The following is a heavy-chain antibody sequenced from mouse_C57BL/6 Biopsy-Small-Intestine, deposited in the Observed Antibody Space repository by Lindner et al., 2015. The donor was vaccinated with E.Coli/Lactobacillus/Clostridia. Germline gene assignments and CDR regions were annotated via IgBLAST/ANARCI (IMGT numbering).Heavy chain of an antibody. Sequence: SVKVSCKASGYTFIGYYMHWVRQAPGQGLEWMGWINPNSGDTNPAQKFQGRLTMTRDPSSTTVFMDVISLKSDDTAVYYCARRNMRMTGAFDVWGRGTMVTVS. CDR3: ARRNMRMTGAFDV. J-gene: IGHJ1*01. CDR1: GYTFIGYY. V-gene: IGHV1-66*01. CDR2: INPNSGDT. D-gene: IGHD4-1*01.